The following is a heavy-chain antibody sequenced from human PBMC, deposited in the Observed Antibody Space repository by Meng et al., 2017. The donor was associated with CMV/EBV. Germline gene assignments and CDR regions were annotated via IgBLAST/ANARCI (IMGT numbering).Heavy chain of an antibody. CDR1: GGSISSGDYY. V-gene: IGHV4-30-4*08. Sequence: VPLTESGPGLVKPSQTRSLTCTVSGGSISSGDYYWSWIRQPPGKGLEWIGYIYYSGSTYYNPSLKSRVTISVDTSKNQFSLKLSSVTAADTAVYYCARVMGPNRTPYYFDYWGQGTLVTVSS. CDR3: ARVMGPNRTPYYFDY. CDR2: IYYSGST. D-gene: IGHD1-14*01. J-gene: IGHJ4*02.